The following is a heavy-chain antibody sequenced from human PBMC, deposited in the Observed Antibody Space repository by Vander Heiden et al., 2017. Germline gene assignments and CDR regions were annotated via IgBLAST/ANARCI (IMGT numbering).Heavy chain of an antibody. D-gene: IGHD3-22*01. CDR1: GFTFSNAW. J-gene: IGHJ4*02. CDR3: TTRTPDDSSGYYYDFDY. Sequence: EVQLVESGGGLVKPGGSLRLSCAASGFTFSNAWMNWVRQAPGKGLEWVGRIKSKTDGGKTDYAAPVKGRVTISRDDSKNTLYLQMNSLKTEETAVYYCTTRTPDDSSGYYYDFDYWGQGTMVTVSS. V-gene: IGHV3-15*07. CDR2: IKSKTDGGKT.